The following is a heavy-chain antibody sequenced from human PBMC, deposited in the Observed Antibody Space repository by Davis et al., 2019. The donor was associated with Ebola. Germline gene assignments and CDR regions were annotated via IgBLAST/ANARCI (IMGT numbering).Heavy chain of an antibody. CDR3: ARDLDGGGYYGMDV. CDR2: ISYDGSNK. Sequence: GGSLRLSCAASGFTFSSYAMHWVRQAPGKGLEWVAVISYDGSNKYYADSVKGRFTISRDNSKNTLYLQMNSLRAEDTAVYYCARDLDGGGYYGMDVWGQGTTVTVSS. CDR1: GFTFSSYA. J-gene: IGHJ6*02. V-gene: IGHV3-30*04. D-gene: IGHD6-25*01.